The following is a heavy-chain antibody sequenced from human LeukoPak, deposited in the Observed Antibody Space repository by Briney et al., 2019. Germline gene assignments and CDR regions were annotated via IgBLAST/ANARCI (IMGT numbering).Heavy chain of an antibody. CDR1: GGSISSYY. D-gene: IGHD3-16*02. Sequence: SETLSLTCTVSGGSISSYYWSWIRQSPGKGLEWIGEINHSGSTNYNPSLKSRVTISVDTSKNHFSLKLSSVTAADTAVYYCARRGYNKWFDPWGQGTLVTVSS. J-gene: IGHJ5*02. CDR2: INHSGST. CDR3: ARRGYNKWFDP. V-gene: IGHV4-34*01.